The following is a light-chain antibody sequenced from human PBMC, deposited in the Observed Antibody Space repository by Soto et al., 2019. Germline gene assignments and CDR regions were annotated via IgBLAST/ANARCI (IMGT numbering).Light chain of an antibody. CDR3: QQYGNSPYT. CDR1: QSVPGTF. Sequence: ILLTQSPDTLSLSPGERATLSCTVSQSVPGTFLASYIQTPGQPPRLLIYGISKRATGIPDRFSGSGSGTDFSLTISRLEPEDFAVYYCQQYGNSPYTFGQGTKVDIK. CDR2: GIS. V-gene: IGKV3-20*01. J-gene: IGKJ2*01.